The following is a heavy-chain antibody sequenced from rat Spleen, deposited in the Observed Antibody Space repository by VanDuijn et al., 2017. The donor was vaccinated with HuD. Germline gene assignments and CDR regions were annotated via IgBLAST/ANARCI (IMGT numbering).Heavy chain of an antibody. CDR2: IWTSGNT. V-gene: IGHV2-13*01. Sequence: VQLQESGPGLVQASQTLSLTCSVSGFSLTSYHVSWVRQPPGKSLMWMGTIWTSGNTHFNSTVQSRLSISRDTSKSQVLLKMNSLEPEDTGIYYCVRHEPRDYFDYWGQGVMVTVSS. CDR1: GFSLTSYH. CDR3: VRHEPRDYFDY. J-gene: IGHJ2*01.